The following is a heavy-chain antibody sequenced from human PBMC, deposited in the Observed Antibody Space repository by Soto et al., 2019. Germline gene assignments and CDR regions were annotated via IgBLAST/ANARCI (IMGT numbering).Heavy chain of an antibody. Sequence: GGSLRLSCAASGFTISSNAMYWVRQAPGKGLEWVSAISDRGDTTHYADSVKGRFTISRDTSKNTLYLHLNTLRADDTAVYYCAKDKPGTKSFDYWGQGNLVTVSS. D-gene: IGHD1-1*01. CDR3: AKDKPGTKSFDY. V-gene: IGHV3-23*01. CDR2: ISDRGDTT. CDR1: GFTISSNA. J-gene: IGHJ4*02.